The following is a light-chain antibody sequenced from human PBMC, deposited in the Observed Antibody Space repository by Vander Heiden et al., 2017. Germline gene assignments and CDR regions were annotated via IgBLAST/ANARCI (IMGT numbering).Light chain of an antibody. CDR2: KAS. J-gene: IGKJ3*01. CDR3: QQYNSYFELT. CDR1: QSISSW. Sequence: DIQMTQSPSTLSASVGDRVTITCRASQSISSWLAWYQQKPGKAPKLLIYKASSLESGVPSRFSGSGSGTEFTLTISSLQPDDFATYDCQQYNSYFELTFGPGTKVDIK. V-gene: IGKV1-5*03.